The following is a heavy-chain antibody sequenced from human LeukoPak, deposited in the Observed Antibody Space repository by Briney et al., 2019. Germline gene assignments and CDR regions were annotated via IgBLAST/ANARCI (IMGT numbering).Heavy chain of an antibody. J-gene: IGHJ5*02. CDR1: GFTFSSYW. V-gene: IGHV3-74*01. CDR3: ARDSPRTGP. Sequence: GGSLRLSCAASGFTFSSYWMHWVRQVPGQGLVWVSHIDGDGRIAHYGDSVKGRFTISRDNAKNTVYLQMDSLRAEDTAVYYCARDSPRTGPWGQGILVIVSS. CDR2: IDGDGRIA. D-gene: IGHD1-1*01.